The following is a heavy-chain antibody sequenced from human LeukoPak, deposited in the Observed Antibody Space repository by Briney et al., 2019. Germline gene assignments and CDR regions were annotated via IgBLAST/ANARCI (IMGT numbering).Heavy chain of an antibody. CDR3: AREAMDLYYFDY. J-gene: IGHJ4*02. V-gene: IGHV4-39*02. CDR2: IYYSGST. Sequence: SETLSLTCTVSGDSISISSYWAWIRQPPGKGLEWIGNIYYSGSTYYNPSLKSRLTISVDTSKNHFSLKLSSVTAADTAVYYCAREAMDLYYFDYWGQGTLVTVSS. CDR1: GDSISISSY. D-gene: IGHD3/OR15-3a*01.